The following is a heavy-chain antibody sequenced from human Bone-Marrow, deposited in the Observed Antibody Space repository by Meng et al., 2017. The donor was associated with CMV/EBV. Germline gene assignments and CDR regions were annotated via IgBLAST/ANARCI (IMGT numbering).Heavy chain of an antibody. D-gene: IGHD3-22*01. V-gene: IGHV4-61*01. CDR3: ARGFTMIVG. CDR1: GGSVSSGSYY. J-gene: IGHJ4*02. Sequence: SETLSLTCTVSGGSVSSGSYYWSWIRQPPGKGLEWIGYIYYSGSTNYNPSLKSRVTISVDTSKNQFSLKLSSVTAADTAVYYCARGFTMIVGWGQGTLVTVSS. CDR2: IYYSGST.